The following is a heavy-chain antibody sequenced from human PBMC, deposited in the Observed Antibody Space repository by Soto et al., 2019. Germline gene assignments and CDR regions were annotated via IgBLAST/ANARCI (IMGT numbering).Heavy chain of an antibody. CDR1: GGSVSSGDYF. J-gene: IGHJ5*02. CDR3: ARVPTP. D-gene: IGHD2-2*01. V-gene: IGHV4-30-4*01. Sequence: SETLSLTCTVSGGSVSSGDYFWSWIRQPPGKGLEWIGYISYSGSTYYNPSLKSPISISIDTSKNQFSLKVTSVTAADTAVYYCARVPTPWGQGTLVTVSS. CDR2: ISYSGST.